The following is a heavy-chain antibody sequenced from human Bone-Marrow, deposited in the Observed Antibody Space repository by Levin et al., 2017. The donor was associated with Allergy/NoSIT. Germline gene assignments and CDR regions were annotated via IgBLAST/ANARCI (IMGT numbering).Heavy chain of an antibody. D-gene: IGHD3-22*01. CDR3: ATVDFHSNGHFYDNMDIGAFDI. V-gene: IGHV3-23*01. Sequence: PGGSLRLSCVGSGFRFAGYAMTWVRQAPGKGLEWVSVIRGTGANTKYADSVKGRFTVSRDNSKNTLFLQMNNVRAEDTAVYYCATVDFHSNGHFYDNMDIGAFDIWGQGTMVTVSS. CDR1: GFRFAGYA. J-gene: IGHJ3*02. CDR2: IRGTGANT.